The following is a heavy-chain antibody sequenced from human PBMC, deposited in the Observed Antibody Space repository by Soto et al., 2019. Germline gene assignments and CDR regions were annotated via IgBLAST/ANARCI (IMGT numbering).Heavy chain of an antibody. D-gene: IGHD3-9*01. J-gene: IGHJ4*02. CDR1: GGTFSSYA. Sequence: SVKVSCKASGGTFSSYAISWVRQAPGQGLEWMGGIIPIFGTANYAQKFQGRVTITADESTSTAYMELSSLRSEDTAVYYCARGLKDYDILTGYFDYWGQGTLVTVSS. CDR3: ARGLKDYDILTGYFDY. CDR2: IIPIFGTA. V-gene: IGHV1-69*13.